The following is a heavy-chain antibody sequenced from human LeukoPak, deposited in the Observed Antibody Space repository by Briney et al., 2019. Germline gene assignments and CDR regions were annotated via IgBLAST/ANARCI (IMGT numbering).Heavy chain of an antibody. Sequence: PSQTLSLTCTVSGGSISSGGYYWSWIRQHPGKGLEWIGYIYYSGSTYYNPSLKSRVTISVDTSKNQFSLKLSSVTAADTAVYYCARGRGVRGVIRDYWGQGTLVTVSS. CDR3: ARGRGVRGVIRDY. V-gene: IGHV4-31*03. J-gene: IGHJ4*02. CDR2: IYYSGST. CDR1: GGSISSGGYY. D-gene: IGHD3-10*01.